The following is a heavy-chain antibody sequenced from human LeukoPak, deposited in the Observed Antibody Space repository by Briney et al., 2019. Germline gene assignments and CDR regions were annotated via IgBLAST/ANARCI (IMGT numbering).Heavy chain of an antibody. J-gene: IGHJ4*02. D-gene: IGHD3-3*01. CDR3: PKAFTGFWSHYLFDY. V-gene: IGHV3-7*03. CDR1: GFTFTTYS. CDR2: IKQEGSEE. Sequence: QPGGSLRLSCAASGFTFTTYSMSWVRQAPGKGLEWVANIKQEGSEEYYVDSVKGRITISRDNSKNTLFLRMSSLRAAETAVYYCPKAFTGFWSHYLFDYWGEGILVTVSS.